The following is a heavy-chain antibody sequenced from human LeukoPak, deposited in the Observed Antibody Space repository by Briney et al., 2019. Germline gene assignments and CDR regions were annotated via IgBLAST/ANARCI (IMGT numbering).Heavy chain of an antibody. CDR2: INPSGGST. V-gene: IGHV1-46*01. CDR1: GYTFTSYY. D-gene: IGHD6-19*01. CDR3: ARGGPYSSGRRYFDY. Sequence: ASVKVSCKASGYTFTSYYMHWVERAPGQGFGGLGIINPSGGSTSYAQKFQGRVTMTRDTSTSTVYMELSSLRSEDTAVYYCARGGPYSSGRRYFDYWGQGTLVTVSS. J-gene: IGHJ4*02.